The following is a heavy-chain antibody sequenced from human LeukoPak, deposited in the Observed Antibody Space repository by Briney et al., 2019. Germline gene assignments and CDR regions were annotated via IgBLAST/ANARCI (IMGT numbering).Heavy chain of an antibody. J-gene: IGHJ6*02. CDR1: AYTFTSYD. CDR3: ASSEYQQSAPYYYGMDV. CDR2: MNPNSGNT. D-gene: IGHD2-2*01. Sequence: SVTASCTASAYTFTSYDINWVRQAAGHGLEGLGWMNPNSGNTGYAQKFHGRVTMNRNTSISTAYMEVSSLRSEVTAVYYCASSEYQQSAPYYYGMDVGGQGTTVSVSS. V-gene: IGHV1-8*01.